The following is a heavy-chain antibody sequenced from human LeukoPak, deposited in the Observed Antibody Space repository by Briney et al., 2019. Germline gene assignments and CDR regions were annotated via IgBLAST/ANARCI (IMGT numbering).Heavy chain of an antibody. CDR1: GGSISSGSYY. Sequence: SETLSLTCTVSGGSISSGSYYWSWIRQPAGKGLEWIGRIYTSGSTNYNPSLKSRVTISVDTSKNQFSLKLRSVTAADTAVYYCARGPSGFLEWLSWYFDLWGRGTLVTVSS. D-gene: IGHD3-3*01. V-gene: IGHV4-61*02. CDR3: ARGPSGFLEWLSWYFDL. CDR2: IYTSGST. J-gene: IGHJ2*01.